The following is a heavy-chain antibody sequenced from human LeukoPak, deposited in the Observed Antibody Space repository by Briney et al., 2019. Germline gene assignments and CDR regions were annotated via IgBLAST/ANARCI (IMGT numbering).Heavy chain of an antibody. V-gene: IGHV3-23*01. D-gene: IGHD6-6*01. CDR2: ITGGGDDT. Sequence: GGSLRLSCTASGFTFSTYAMSWVRQAPGKGLEWFSAITGGGDDTYYADSVKGRFTISRDNSKNTLYLQMNSLRVEDTAVYYCAKGSSSSRPYYFDYWGQGTLVTVSS. CDR1: GFTFSTYA. CDR3: AKGSSSSRPYYFDY. J-gene: IGHJ4*02.